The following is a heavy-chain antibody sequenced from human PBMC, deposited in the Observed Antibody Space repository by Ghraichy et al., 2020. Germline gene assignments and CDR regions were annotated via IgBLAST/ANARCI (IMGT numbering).Heavy chain of an antibody. Sequence: GGSLRLSCAASGFTFNDFYMSWIRQAPGKGLEWLSYISSSGSTIYYADSVKGRFTISRDNAKNSLYLQMNSLRAEDTAVYYCARDGRRGFGLYWYFDLWGRGTLVTVSS. CDR3: ARDGRRGFGLYWYFDL. V-gene: IGHV3-11*01. J-gene: IGHJ2*01. D-gene: IGHD3-10*01. CDR2: ISSSGSTI. CDR1: GFTFNDFY.